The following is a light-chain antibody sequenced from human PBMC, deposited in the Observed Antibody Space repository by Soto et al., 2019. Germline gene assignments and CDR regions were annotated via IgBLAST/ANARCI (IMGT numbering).Light chain of an antibody. CDR1: QSVDTTF. CDR2: GAS. Sequence: IVLTQSPGSLSLSPGQRATLSCRASQSVDTTFFAWYQKKPGQAPRLLIYGASKRATGIPDRFSGNGSGTDVTLIISRLEPEDFAVYYCQQYMSAVTFGQGTKVEIK. CDR3: QQYMSAVT. J-gene: IGKJ1*01. V-gene: IGKV3-20*01.